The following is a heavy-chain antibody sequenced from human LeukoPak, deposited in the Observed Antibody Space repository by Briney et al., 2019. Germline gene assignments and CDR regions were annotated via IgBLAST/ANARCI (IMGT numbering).Heavy chain of an antibody. D-gene: IGHD6-13*01. V-gene: IGHV4-59*01. J-gene: IGHJ2*01. Sequence: SETLSLTCTVSGGSISSYYWSWIRQPPGKGLEWIGYIYYSGSTNYNPSLKSRVTIPVDTSKNQFSLKLSSVTAADTAVYYCARAAWYSSSWYQDFDLWGRGTLVTVSS. CDR3: ARAAWYSSSWYQDFDL. CDR2: IYYSGST. CDR1: GGSISSYY.